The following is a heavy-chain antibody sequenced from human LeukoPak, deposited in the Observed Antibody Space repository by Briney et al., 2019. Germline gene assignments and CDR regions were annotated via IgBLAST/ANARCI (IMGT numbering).Heavy chain of an antibody. Sequence: GGSLRLSCVASGFTFSINAMTWVRQAPGKGLEWVSCISDSGDTTYYADSVKGRFTISRGNSNNTLYLQMNRLRAEDTALYYCARVSLGITIFGVLTAFDYWGQGTLVSVSS. J-gene: IGHJ4*02. CDR2: ISDSGDTT. CDR3: ARVSLGITIFGVLTAFDY. V-gene: IGHV3-23*01. D-gene: IGHD3-3*01. CDR1: GFTFSINA.